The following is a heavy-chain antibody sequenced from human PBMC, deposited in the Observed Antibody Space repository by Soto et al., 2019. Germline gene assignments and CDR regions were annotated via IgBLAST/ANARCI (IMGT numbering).Heavy chain of an antibody. V-gene: IGHV3-64*01. J-gene: IGHJ4*02. CDR3: ARDSSSRGFDY. CDR2: ISSNGGST. D-gene: IGHD6-13*01. Sequence: EVQLVESGGGLVQPGGSLRLSCAASGFTFSSYAMHWVRQAPGKGLEYVSAISSNGGSTYYANSVKGRFTISRDNSKNTLYLQMGSLRAEDMAVYYCARDSSSRGFDYWGQGTLFTVSS. CDR1: GFTFSSYA.